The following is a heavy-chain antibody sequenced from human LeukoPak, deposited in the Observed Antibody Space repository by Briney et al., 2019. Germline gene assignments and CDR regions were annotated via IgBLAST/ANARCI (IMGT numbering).Heavy chain of an antibody. CDR1: GSTFSSYS. V-gene: IGHV3-21*01. Sequence: GGSLRLSCAASGSTFSSYSMNWVRQAPGKGLEWVSSISSSSYIYYADSVKGRFTISRDNAKNSLYLQMNSLRAEDTAVYYCARYDCSSTSCLFDYWGQGTLVTVSS. J-gene: IGHJ4*02. CDR2: ISSSSYI. D-gene: IGHD2-2*01. CDR3: ARYDCSSTSCLFDY.